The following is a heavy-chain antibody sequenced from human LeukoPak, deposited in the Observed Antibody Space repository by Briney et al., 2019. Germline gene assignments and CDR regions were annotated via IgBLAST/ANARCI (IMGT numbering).Heavy chain of an antibody. Sequence: PSETLSLTCTVSGGSISRYYWSWIRQPPGKGLEWIGYIYYSGSTNYNPSLKSRVTISVDTSKNQFSLKLSSVTAADTAVYYCAREGAIAAAGLDYWGQGTLVTVSS. CDR1: GGSISRYY. CDR2: IYYSGST. D-gene: IGHD6-13*01. CDR3: AREGAIAAAGLDY. J-gene: IGHJ4*02. V-gene: IGHV4-59*01.